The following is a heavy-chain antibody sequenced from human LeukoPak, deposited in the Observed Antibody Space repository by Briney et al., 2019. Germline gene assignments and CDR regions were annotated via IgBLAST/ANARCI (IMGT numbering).Heavy chain of an antibody. J-gene: IGHJ5*02. V-gene: IGHV1-69*02. Sequence: GASVKVSCKASGGTFSSYTISWVRQAPGQGLEWMGRIIPILGIANYAQKFQGRVTITADKSTSTAYMELSSLRSEDTAVYYCARGGGDFIVVVPAAQGEDWFDPWGQGTLVTVSS. CDR2: IIPILGIA. CDR1: GGTFSSYT. CDR3: ARGGGDFIVVVPAAQGEDWFDP. D-gene: IGHD2-2*01.